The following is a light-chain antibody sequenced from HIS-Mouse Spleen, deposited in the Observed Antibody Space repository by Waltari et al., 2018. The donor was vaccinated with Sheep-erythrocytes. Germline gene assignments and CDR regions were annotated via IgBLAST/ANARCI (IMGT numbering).Light chain of an antibody. V-gene: IGLV2-11*01. CDR2: EVS. CDR1: SRDFGGYNY. J-gene: IGLJ3*02. CDR3: CSYAGSYTLV. Sequence: QSALTQPRSVSGSPGQSVTISCTRTSRDFGGYNYVRWYQQHPGKAPKLMIYEVSKRPSGVPDRFSGSKSGNTASLTVSGLQAEDEADYYCCSYAGSYTLVFGGGTKLTVL.